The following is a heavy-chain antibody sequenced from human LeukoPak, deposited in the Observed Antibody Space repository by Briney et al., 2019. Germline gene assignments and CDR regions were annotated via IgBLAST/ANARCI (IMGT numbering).Heavy chain of an antibody. CDR1: GFTFSSYA. D-gene: IGHD4-11*01. CDR2: ISNDGMRK. V-gene: IGHV3-30*04. J-gene: IGHJ4*02. Sequence: GGSLRLSCATSGFTFSSYAMSWVRQAPGKGLEWMAVISNDGMRKFHADSVKGRFTISRDNAKNSLYLQMNSLRAEDTAVYYCARAMTSWGQGTLVTVSS. CDR3: ARAMTS.